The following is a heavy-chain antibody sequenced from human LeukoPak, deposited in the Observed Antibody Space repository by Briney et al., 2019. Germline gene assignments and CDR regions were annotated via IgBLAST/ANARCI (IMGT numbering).Heavy chain of an antibody. J-gene: IGHJ4*02. CDR3: ASEGTV. Sequence: GGSLRLSCAASGFTVSSNSMSWFRQAPGKGLEWVSIIYSGGSTYNADSVKGRFTISRDNSKNTLYLQMNSLRAEDTAVYYCASEGTVRGQGTLVTVSS. V-gene: IGHV3-66*01. CDR2: IYSGGST. CDR1: GFTVSSNS. D-gene: IGHD4-11*01.